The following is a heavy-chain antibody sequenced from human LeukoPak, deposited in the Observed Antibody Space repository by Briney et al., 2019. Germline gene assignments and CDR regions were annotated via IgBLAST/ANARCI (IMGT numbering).Heavy chain of an antibody. J-gene: IGHJ4*02. CDR1: GGSISSYY. CDR3: ARHSYSSSWYGYDY. CDR2: IYYSGST. D-gene: IGHD6-13*01. Sequence: PSETLSLTCTVSGGSISSYYWSWIRQPPGKGLEWIGYIYYSGSTNYNPSLKSRVTISVDTSKNQFSLKLSSVTAADTAVYYCARHSYSSSWYGYDYWGQGTLVTVSS. V-gene: IGHV4-59*08.